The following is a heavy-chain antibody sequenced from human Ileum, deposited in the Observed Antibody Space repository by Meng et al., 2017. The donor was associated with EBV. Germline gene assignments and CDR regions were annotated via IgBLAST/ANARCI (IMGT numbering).Heavy chain of an antibody. CDR3: ARERGGGDRGIP. V-gene: IGHV4-61*08. CDR1: NGSVSSYGYY. D-gene: IGHD2-21*02. Sequence: QVQLQESGPGLVKPSEPLSLTCSVSNGSVSSYGYYWTWIRQPPGKGLEWIGYMSYTGSTNYNSSLKSRVTISVDTSKNQFSLKLTSVTAADTAVYYCARERGGGDRGIPWGQGTMVTVSA. CDR2: MSYTGST. J-gene: IGHJ5*02.